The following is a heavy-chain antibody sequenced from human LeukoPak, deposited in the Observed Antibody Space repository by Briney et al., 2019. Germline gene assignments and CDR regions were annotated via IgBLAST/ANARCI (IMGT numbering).Heavy chain of an antibody. V-gene: IGHV1-69*04. D-gene: IGHD2-15*01. J-gene: IGHJ5*02. CDR3: ASGEDCSGGSCEFDP. CDR1: GGTFSSYA. CDR2: IIPILGIA. Sequence: SVKVSCKASGGTFSSYAISWVRQAPGQGLEWMGRIIPILGIANYAQKFQGRVTITADKSTSTAYMELSRLRSDDTAVYYCASGEDCSGGSCEFDPWGQGTLVTVSS.